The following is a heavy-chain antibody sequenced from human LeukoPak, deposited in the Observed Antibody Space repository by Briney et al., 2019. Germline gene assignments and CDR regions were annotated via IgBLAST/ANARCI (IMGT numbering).Heavy chain of an antibody. Sequence: GGSLRLSCAASGFTFSSYGMHWVRQAPGKGLEWVAVISYDGSNKHYADSVKGRFTISRDNSKNTLYLQMNSLRAEDTAVYYCAKELARATYYDFWSGYYHPPDYWGQGTLVTVSS. CDR2: ISYDGSNK. V-gene: IGHV3-30*18. D-gene: IGHD3-3*01. CDR1: GFTFSSYG. J-gene: IGHJ4*02. CDR3: AKELARATYYDFWSGYYHPPDY.